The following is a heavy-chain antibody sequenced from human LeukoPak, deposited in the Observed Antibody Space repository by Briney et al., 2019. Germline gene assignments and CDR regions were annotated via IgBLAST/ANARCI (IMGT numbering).Heavy chain of an antibody. V-gene: IGHV4-34*01. Sequence: SETLSLTCAVYGGSFSGYYWSWIRQPPGKGLEWIGEINHSGSTNYNPSLKSRVTISVDTSKNQFSLKLSSVTAADTAVYYCARSSRGYGFDYWGQGTLVTVSS. CDR3: ARSSRGYGFDY. J-gene: IGHJ4*02. D-gene: IGHD2-2*01. CDR1: GGSFSGYY. CDR2: INHSGST.